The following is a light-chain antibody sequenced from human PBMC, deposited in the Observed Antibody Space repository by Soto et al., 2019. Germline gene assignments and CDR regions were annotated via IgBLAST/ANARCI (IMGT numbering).Light chain of an antibody. Sequence: QSALTQPPSASGSPGQSVTISCTGRSNDLGGYNYVSWYQHHPGKAPKLIIYEVRERPSGVPDRFSGSKSGNTASLTVSGLQAEDEADYYCSSYGGSDNLIFGGGTKLTVL. CDR1: SNDLGGYNY. CDR3: SSYGGSDNLI. V-gene: IGLV2-8*01. J-gene: IGLJ2*01. CDR2: EVR.